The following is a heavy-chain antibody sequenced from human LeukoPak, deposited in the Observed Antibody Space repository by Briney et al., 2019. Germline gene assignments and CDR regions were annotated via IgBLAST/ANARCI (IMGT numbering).Heavy chain of an antibody. Sequence: GGSLRLSCAASGFKFDDHGMSWVRQGPGKGLEWVAGINWNGGTTGYADSVKGRFTISRDNAKNSLYLQMSSLRAEDTALYYCARGAGYYDITGYPLDYWGQGSPVTVSS. CDR3: ARGAGYYDITGYPLDY. CDR2: INWNGGTT. CDR1: GFKFDDHG. D-gene: IGHD3-22*01. V-gene: IGHV3-20*04. J-gene: IGHJ4*02.